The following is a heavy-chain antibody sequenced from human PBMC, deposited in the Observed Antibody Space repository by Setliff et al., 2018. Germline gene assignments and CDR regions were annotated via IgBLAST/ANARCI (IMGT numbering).Heavy chain of an antibody. CDR3: ASRRTGPGGWFDY. D-gene: IGHD1-26*01. CDR1: GGSVTSSGSY. Sequence: SETLSLTCTVSGGSVTSSGSYWGWIRQTPGKGLEWMGTSESTYYNPSLKSRVTISVDRPKNQFSLKLSSVTAADTAIYYCASRRTGPGGWFDYWGQGTLVTVSS. CDR2: SEST. J-gene: IGHJ5*01. V-gene: IGHV4-39*01.